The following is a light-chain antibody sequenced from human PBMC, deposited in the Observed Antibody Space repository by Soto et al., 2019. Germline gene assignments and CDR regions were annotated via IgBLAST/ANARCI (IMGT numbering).Light chain of an antibody. CDR1: QGIRND. V-gene: IGKV1-33*01. CDR3: QQYDNLSLT. CDR2: EAS. J-gene: IGKJ4*01. Sequence: DIQMTQSPSSLSAPVGDRFTITFLASQGIRNDLGWYQQKPGKAPKLLIYEASNMETGVPSRFSGSGSGTDFTFTISSLQPEDIATYYCQQYDNLSLTFGGGTKVDIK.